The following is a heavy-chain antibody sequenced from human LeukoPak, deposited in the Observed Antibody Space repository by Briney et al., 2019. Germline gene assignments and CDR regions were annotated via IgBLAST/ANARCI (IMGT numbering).Heavy chain of an antibody. D-gene: IGHD3-16*01. Sequence: GGSLRLSCAASGFTFSNYWMSWVRQAPGKGLEWVANIKQDGSEKYYVDAVKGRNTISRDNAKNSLYMQMNSLRAEDTAVYYCARDDHDYVWGSYYYWGQGTLVTVSS. J-gene: IGHJ4*02. V-gene: IGHV3-7*01. CDR1: GFTFSNYW. CDR2: IKQDGSEK. CDR3: ARDDHDYVWGSYYY.